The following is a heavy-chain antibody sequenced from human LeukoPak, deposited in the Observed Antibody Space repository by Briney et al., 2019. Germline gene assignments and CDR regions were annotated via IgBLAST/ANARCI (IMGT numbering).Heavy chain of an antibody. Sequence: PSETLSLTCTVSGGSLSSGSYYWSWIRQPAGKGLEWIGRIYTSGSTNYNPSLKSRVTISVDTSKNQFSLKLSSVTAADTAVYYCARDDSADWNDVNKAFDIWGQGTMVTVSS. CDR2: IYTSGST. D-gene: IGHD1-1*01. CDR3: ARDDSADWNDVNKAFDI. J-gene: IGHJ3*02. CDR1: GGSLSSGSYY. V-gene: IGHV4-61*02.